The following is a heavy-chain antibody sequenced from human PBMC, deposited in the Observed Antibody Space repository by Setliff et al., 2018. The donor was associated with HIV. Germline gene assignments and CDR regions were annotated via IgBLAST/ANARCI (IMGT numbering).Heavy chain of an antibody. CDR1: GYTFTGYY. Sequence: RASVKVSCKASGYTFTGYYMHWVRQAPGQGLEWMGRINPNSGGTNYAQKFQGRVTMTRDTSISTAYMELSRLRSDDTAVYYCARAEDIVVVPAAEAFLGIWGQGTMVTVSS. CDR2: INPNSGGT. CDR3: ARAEDIVVVPAAEAFLGI. V-gene: IGHV1-2*06. D-gene: IGHD2-2*01. J-gene: IGHJ3*02.